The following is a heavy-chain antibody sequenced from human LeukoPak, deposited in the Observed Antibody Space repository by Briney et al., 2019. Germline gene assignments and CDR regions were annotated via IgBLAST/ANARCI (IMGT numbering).Heavy chain of an antibody. CDR3: ARRFDSSGYYYSNWFDP. CDR2: IIPIFGTA. D-gene: IGHD3-22*01. J-gene: IGHJ5*02. CDR1: GGTFSSYA. Sequence: ASVKVSCKASGGTFSSYAISWVRQAPGQGLEWMGGIIPIFGTANYAQKFQGRVMITADESTSTAYMELSSLRSEDTAVYYCARRFDSSGYYYSNWFDPWGQGTLVTVSS. V-gene: IGHV1-69*13.